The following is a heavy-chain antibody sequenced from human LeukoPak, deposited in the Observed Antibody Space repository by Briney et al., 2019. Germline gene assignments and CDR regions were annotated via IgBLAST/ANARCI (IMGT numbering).Heavy chain of an antibody. V-gene: IGHV4-59*01. CDR3: AVCLDSSSVSVYYYMDV. CDR2: IYYSGST. D-gene: IGHD6-13*01. CDR1: GGSISSYY. Sequence: PSETLSLTCTVSGGSISSYYWSWIRQPPGKGLEWIGYIYYSGSTNYNPSLKSRVTISVDTSKNQFSLKPSSVTAADTAVYYCAVCLDSSSVSVYYYMDVWGKGTTVTVSS. J-gene: IGHJ6*03.